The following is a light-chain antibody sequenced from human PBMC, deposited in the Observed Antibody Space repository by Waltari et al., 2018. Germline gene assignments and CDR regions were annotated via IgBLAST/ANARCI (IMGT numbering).Light chain of an antibody. J-gene: IGKJ3*01. CDR1: QDISNY. CDR3: QQYDNLPIT. V-gene: IGKV1-33*01. CDR2: DAS. Sequence: DIQMTQSPPSLPVSVGDRVTITCQASQDISNYFNWYKQKPGKAHKLLIYDASNLETGVPSRFSGSGSGTDFTFTISSLQPEDIATYYCQQYDNLPITFGPGTKVDIK.